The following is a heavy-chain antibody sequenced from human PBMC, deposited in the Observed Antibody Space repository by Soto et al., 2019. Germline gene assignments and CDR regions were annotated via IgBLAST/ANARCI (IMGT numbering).Heavy chain of an antibody. CDR1: GGAISSYY. J-gene: IGHJ5*02. Sequence: SETLSLTCTVSGGAISSYYWSWIRQPPGKGLEWIGYIYYSGSTNYNPSLKSRVTISVGTSKNQFSLKLSSVTAADTAVYYCARYYYDSSGYYYSGPWGQGTLVTVSS. V-gene: IGHV4-59*01. CDR2: IYYSGST. CDR3: ARYYYDSSGYYYSGP. D-gene: IGHD3-22*01.